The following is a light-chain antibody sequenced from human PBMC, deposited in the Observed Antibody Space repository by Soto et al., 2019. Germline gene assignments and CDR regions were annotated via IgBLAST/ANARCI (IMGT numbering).Light chain of an antibody. J-gene: IGKJ1*01. CDR1: QSVSSSY. V-gene: IGKV3-20*01. CDR3: QQYGSSPRT. CDR2: GVS. Sequence: EIVLTQSPGTLSLSPGERATLSYRASQSVSSSYLAWYQQKPGQAPRLLIYGVSSRATGIPDRFSGSGSGTDFTLTISRLEPEDFAVYYCQQYGSSPRTFGQGTKVEIK.